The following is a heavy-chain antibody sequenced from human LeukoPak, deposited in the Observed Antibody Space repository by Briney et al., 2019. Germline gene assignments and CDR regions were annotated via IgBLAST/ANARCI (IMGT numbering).Heavy chain of an antibody. J-gene: IGHJ4*02. Sequence: ASVKVSCKASGYTFTSYAIIWVRQAPGQGLEWMGWISTYNGNTNYAQKIQGRVTMTTDTSTSTAYMELRSLRSDDTAVYYCARDLSYSNSWESIDYWGQGTLVTVSS. V-gene: IGHV1-18*01. CDR3: ARDLSYSNSWESIDY. D-gene: IGHD6-13*01. CDR2: ISTYNGNT. CDR1: GYTFTSYA.